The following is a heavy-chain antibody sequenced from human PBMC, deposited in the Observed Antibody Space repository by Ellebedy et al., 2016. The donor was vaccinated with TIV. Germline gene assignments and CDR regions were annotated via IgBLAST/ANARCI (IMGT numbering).Heavy chain of an antibody. CDR1: GFTFSSYA. D-gene: IGHD3-10*01. Sequence: GESLKISCTAPGFTFSSYAMSWVRQAPGKGLEWVAGVNGGGLVIAYADSVKGRFTISRDNSKNTLDLQMNSLRAEDTAVYYCASSQYHYYVGNTIFAYWGQGTLVTVSS. CDR3: ASSQYHYYVGNTIFAY. J-gene: IGHJ4*02. CDR2: VNGGGLVI. V-gene: IGHV3-23*01.